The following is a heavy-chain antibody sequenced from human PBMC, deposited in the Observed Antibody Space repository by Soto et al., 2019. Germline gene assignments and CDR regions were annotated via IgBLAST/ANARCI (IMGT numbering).Heavy chain of an antibody. J-gene: IGHJ4*02. D-gene: IGHD3-9*01. CDR2: IWYDGSNK. CDR3: AREGPNLHFDWPSPFDY. Sequence: QVQLLESGGGVVQPGRSLRLSCAASGFTFSSYGMHWVRQAPGKGLEWVAVIWYDGSNKYYADSVKGRFTISRDNSKNTLYLQMNSLRAEDTAVYYCAREGPNLHFDWPSPFDYWGQGTLVTVSS. CDR1: GFTFSSYG. V-gene: IGHV3-33*01.